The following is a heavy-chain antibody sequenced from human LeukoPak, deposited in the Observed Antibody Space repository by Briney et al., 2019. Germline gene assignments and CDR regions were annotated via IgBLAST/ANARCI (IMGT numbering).Heavy chain of an antibody. CDR1: GFTFSSYS. CDR3: ARVLHKRNYDGTDYYGF. D-gene: IGHD3-22*01. CDR2: ISSSSSTI. V-gene: IGHV3-48*01. J-gene: IGHJ4*02. Sequence: QTGGSLRLSCAASGFTFSSYSMNWVRQTPGKRLEGVSYISSSSSTIYYADSVKGRFTISRDNAKNSLYLQMNGLRAEDTAVYYCARVLHKRNYDGTDYYGFWGQGTLVTVSS.